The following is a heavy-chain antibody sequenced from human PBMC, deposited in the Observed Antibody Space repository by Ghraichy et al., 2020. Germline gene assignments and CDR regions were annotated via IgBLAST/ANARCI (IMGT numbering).Heavy chain of an antibody. D-gene: IGHD3-22*01. J-gene: IGHJ4*02. CDR3: ARGKYYYDSSGYSPFDY. Sequence: SETLSLTCAVYGGSFSGYYWSWIRQPPGKGLEWIGEINHSGSTNYNPSLKSRVTISVDTSKNQFSLKLRSVTAADTAVYYCARGKYYYDSSGYSPFDYWGQGTLVTVSS. CDR1: GGSFSGYY. V-gene: IGHV4-34*01. CDR2: INHSGST.